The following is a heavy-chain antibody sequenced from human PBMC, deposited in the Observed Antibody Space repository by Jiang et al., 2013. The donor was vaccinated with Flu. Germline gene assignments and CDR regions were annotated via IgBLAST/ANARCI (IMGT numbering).Heavy chain of an antibody. CDR1: NDY. CDR2: SIILGTP. D-gene: IGHD3-10*01. CDR3: ARGAYRGGGRYYFDN. V-gene: IGHV4-59*01. J-gene: IGHJ4*02. Sequence: NDYWTWIRQPPGRDWSGLDISIILGTPTTTPPLKSRVTISLDTSNKQFSLTLTSVTAADTAVYYCARGAYRGGGRYYFDNWGQGTLVTVSS.